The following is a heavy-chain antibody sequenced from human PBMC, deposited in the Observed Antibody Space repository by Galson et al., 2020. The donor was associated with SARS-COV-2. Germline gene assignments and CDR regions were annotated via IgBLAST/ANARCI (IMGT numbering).Heavy chain of an antibody. Sequence: GGSLRLSCAASGFTFSSYSMNWVRQAPGKGLEWVSSISSSSSYIYYADSVKGRFTISRDNAKNSLYLQMNSLRAEDTAVYYCARDSMFSHYDFWSEGYYYYMDVWGKGTTVTVSS. D-gene: IGHD3-3*01. V-gene: IGHV3-21*01. CDR2: ISSSSSYI. CDR3: ARDSMFSHYDFWSEGYYYYMDV. CDR1: GFTFSSYS. J-gene: IGHJ6*03.